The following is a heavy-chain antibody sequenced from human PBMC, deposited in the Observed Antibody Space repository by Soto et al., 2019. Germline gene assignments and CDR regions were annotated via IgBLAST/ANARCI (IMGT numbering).Heavy chain of an antibody. J-gene: IGHJ6*01. Sequence: GGSLRLSCAASGFTFSSFGMPWVRQAPGKGLEWVANIWYDGSKKYYVESVKGRFTISRDNSKNTLYLEMNSLRSEDTAVYYCAIVFAGAAAGYYYYGMCVRGQGNTGTGSP. CDR1: GFTFSSFG. D-gene: IGHD6-13*01. V-gene: IGHV3-33*08. CDR2: IWYDGSKK. CDR3: AIVFAGAAAGYYYYGMCV.